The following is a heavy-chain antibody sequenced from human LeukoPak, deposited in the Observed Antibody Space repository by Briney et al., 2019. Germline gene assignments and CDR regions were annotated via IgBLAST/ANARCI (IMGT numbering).Heavy chain of an antibody. CDR1: GYTFTSYG. CDR2: ISAYNGNT. V-gene: IGHV1-18*01. CDR3: AKTKGYSGYLWYFDY. Sequence: ASVKVSCKASGYTFTSYGISWVRQAPGQGLEWMGWISAYNGNTNYAQKLQGRVTMTTDTSTSTAYMELRSLRSDDTAVYYCAKTKGYSGYLWYFDYWGQGTLVTVSS. D-gene: IGHD5-12*01. J-gene: IGHJ4*02.